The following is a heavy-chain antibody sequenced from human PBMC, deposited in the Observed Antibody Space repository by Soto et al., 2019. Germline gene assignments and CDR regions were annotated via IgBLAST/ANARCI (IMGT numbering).Heavy chain of an antibody. CDR1: GASISSYY. Sequence: SETLSLTCTVSGASISSYYWSWIRQPPGKGLEWIGYIYYSGSTNYNPSLKSRVTISVDTSKNQFSLRLSSVTAADTAVYHCARQMFIGGMDVGGQGTTVTVSS. V-gene: IGHV4-59*08. D-gene: IGHD2-15*01. CDR2: IYYSGST. J-gene: IGHJ6*02. CDR3: ARQMFIGGMDV.